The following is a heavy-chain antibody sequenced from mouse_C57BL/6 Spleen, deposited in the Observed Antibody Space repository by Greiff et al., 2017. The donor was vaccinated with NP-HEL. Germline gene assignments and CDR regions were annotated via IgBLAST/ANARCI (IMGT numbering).Heavy chain of an antibody. J-gene: IGHJ4*01. CDR1: GFSFTSYG. CDR3: AKGRHDYGPYGRDY. D-gene: IGHD2-4*01. V-gene: IGHV2-3*01. CDR2: IWGDGST. Sequence: VQLQESGPGLVAPSQSLSITCTVSGFSFTSYGVSWVRQPPGKGLEWLGVIWGDGSTNYHSALISRLSISKDNSKIQAFLKLNSLQTDDTATCYCAKGRHDYGPYGRDYWGQGTSVTVSS.